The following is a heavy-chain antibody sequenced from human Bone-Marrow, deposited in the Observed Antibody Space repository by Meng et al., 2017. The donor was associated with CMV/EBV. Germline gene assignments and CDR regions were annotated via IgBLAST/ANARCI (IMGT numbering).Heavy chain of an antibody. CDR1: GGSISSSSYY. Sequence: GSLRLSCTVSGGSISSSSYYWGWIRQPPGKGLEWIGSIYYSGSTYYNPSLKSRVTISVDTSKNQFSLKLSSVTAADTAVYYCARHWDSSTSPELTYYYYYGMDVWGQGTTVTVSS. CDR3: ARHWDSSTSPELTYYYYYGMDV. CDR2: IYYSGST. D-gene: IGHD2-2*01. J-gene: IGHJ6*02. V-gene: IGHV4-39*01.